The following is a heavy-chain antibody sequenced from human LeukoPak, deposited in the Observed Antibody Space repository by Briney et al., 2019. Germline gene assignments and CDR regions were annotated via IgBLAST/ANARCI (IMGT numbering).Heavy chain of an antibody. CDR2: IHYTGST. CDR1: GGSISSYY. V-gene: IGHV4-59*01. J-gene: IGHJ6*03. Sequence: SETLSLTCTVSGGSISSYYWSWIRQSPGKGLECIGYIHYTGSTNYNPSLKSRVTISVETSKNQFSLKLKSVTAADTAVYYCARGYCSGGSCYSFYYYYYMDVWGKGTTVTVSS. D-gene: IGHD2-15*01. CDR3: ARGYCSGGSCYSFYYYYYMDV.